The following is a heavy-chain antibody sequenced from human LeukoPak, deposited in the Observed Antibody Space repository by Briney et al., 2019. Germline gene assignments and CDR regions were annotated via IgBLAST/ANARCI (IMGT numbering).Heavy chain of an antibody. Sequence: ASVKVSCKASGYTFTGYYMHWVRQAPGQGLEWMGRINPNSGGTNYAQKFQGRVTMTRDTSISTAYMELSRLRSDDTAAYYCASLYGQYYYMDVWGKGTTVTVSS. J-gene: IGHJ6*03. CDR3: ASLYGQYYYMDV. V-gene: IGHV1-2*06. CDR1: GYTFTGYY. D-gene: IGHD2/OR15-2a*01. CDR2: INPNSGGT.